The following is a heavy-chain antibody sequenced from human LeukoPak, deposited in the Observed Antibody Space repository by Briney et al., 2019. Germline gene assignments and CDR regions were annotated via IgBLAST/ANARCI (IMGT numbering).Heavy chain of an antibody. CDR1: GFPFSSYA. CDR2: IFRSGDAT. J-gene: IGHJ4*02. V-gene: IGHV3-23*01. D-gene: IGHD3-10*01. CDR3: ANRNTMVRGGPCFDY. Sequence: GGSLRLSCAASGFPFSSYAMNWVRQAPGKGLEWVSIIFRSGDATYYADSVKGWFTVSRDNSKNMLYLQMNNLRPEDTATYYCANRNTMVRGGPCFDYWGQGLMVTVSS.